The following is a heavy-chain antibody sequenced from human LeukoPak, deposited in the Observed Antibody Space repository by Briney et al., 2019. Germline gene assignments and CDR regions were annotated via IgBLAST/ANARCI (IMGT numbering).Heavy chain of an antibody. CDR1: GFTFSNYP. CDR3: AKDHLYCSGGSCYGDY. Sequence: GGSLRLSCAASGFTFSNYPMSWVRQAPGKGLEWVSAISGSGAGTYYADTVKGRFTISRDNSKNTLYLQMNRLRAEDTAVYYCAKDHLYCSGGSCYGDYWGQGTLVTVSS. CDR2: ISGSGAGT. D-gene: IGHD2-15*01. V-gene: IGHV3-23*01. J-gene: IGHJ4*02.